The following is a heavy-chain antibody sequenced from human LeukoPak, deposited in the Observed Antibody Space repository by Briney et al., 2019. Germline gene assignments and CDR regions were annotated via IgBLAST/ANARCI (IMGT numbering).Heavy chain of an antibody. D-gene: IGHD2-15*01. J-gene: IGHJ3*02. Sequence: GGSLRLSCAASGFTFSSYSMNRVRQAPGKGLEWVSSISSSSSYIYYADSVKGRFTISRDNAKNSLYLQMNSLRAEDTAVYYCAREDSEAFDIWGQGTMVTVSS. CDR3: AREDSEAFDI. CDR1: GFTFSSYS. CDR2: ISSSSSYI. V-gene: IGHV3-21*01.